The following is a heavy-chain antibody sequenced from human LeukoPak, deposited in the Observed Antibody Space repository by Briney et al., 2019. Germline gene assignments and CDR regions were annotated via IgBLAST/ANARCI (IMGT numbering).Heavy chain of an antibody. D-gene: IGHD3-3*01. CDR3: ARGVGHYDFWSGYHPYYFDY. J-gene: IGHJ4*02. CDR1: GFTFSSYS. CDR2: INHSGST. V-gene: IGHV4-34*01. Sequence: GSLRLSCAASGFTFSSYSMNWVRQAPGKGLEWIGEINHSGSTNYNPSLKSRVTISVDTSKNQFSLKLSSVTAADTAVYYCARGVGHYDFWSGYHPYYFDYWGQGTLVTVSS.